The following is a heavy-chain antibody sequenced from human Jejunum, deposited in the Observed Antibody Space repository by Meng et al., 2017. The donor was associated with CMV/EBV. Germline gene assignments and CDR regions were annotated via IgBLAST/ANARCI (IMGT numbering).Heavy chain of an antibody. D-gene: IGHD2-2*02. Sequence: GGSVSSYYWSWIRQPPGKGLEWIGYKYYRETAHYNPALKSRVTISIDTSKNLISLRLDSVTAADTAVYYCASTLYPKAWLNWFDPWGQGTLVTVSS. CDR3: ASTLYPKAWLNWFDP. CDR2: KYYRETA. CDR1: GGSVSSYY. V-gene: IGHV4-59*02. J-gene: IGHJ5*02.